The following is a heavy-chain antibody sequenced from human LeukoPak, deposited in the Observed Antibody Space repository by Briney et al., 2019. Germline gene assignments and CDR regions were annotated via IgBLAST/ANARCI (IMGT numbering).Heavy chain of an antibody. J-gene: IGHJ5*02. V-gene: IGHV4-59*01. Sequence: SETLSLTCTVSGGSISSYYWSWIRQPPGKGLEWIGYIYYSGSTNYNPSPKSRVTISVDTSKNQFSLKLSSVTAADTAVYYCARTTILLGGVWFDPWGQGTLVTVSS. D-gene: IGHD1-26*01. CDR2: IYYSGST. CDR1: GGSISSYY. CDR3: ARTTILLGGVWFDP.